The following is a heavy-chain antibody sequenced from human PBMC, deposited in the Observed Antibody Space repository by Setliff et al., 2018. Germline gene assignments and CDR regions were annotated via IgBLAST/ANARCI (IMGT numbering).Heavy chain of an antibody. V-gene: IGHV4-39*07. Sequence: SETLSLTCTVSGGSISGSSYYWGWIRQPPGKGLEWIGSIYYSGSTYYNPSLKSRVTISVDTSKNQFSLKLTSVTAADAAVYYCARAAVTSGARADYFDNWGRGTLVTVSS. CDR1: GGSISGSSYY. CDR3: ARAAVTSGARADYFDN. CDR2: IYYSGST. J-gene: IGHJ4*02. D-gene: IGHD4-17*01.